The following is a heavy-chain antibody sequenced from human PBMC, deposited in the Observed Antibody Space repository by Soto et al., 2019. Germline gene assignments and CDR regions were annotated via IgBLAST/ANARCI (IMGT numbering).Heavy chain of an antibody. D-gene: IGHD1-26*01. CDR3: ASRFAGGSHYYYGMDV. CDR1: GYTFTTYF. CDR2: INPSDGST. Sequence: QVQLVQSGAEVKKPGASVKVSCKAPGYTFTTYFLHWVRQAPGQGLEWMGIINPSDGSTSYAQKFQGRVTMTRDTSTSTIYMELSSLTFEDTAVYYCASRFAGGSHYYYGMDVWGQGTTVTVSS. V-gene: IGHV1-46*03. J-gene: IGHJ6*02.